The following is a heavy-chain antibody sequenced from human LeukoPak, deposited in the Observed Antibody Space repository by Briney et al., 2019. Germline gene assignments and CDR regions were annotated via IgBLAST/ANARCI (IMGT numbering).Heavy chain of an antibody. Sequence: PGGSLRLSCAASGFTFSSYAMSWVRQAPGKGLEWVSAISGSGGSTYYADSVKGRFTISRDNAKNSLYLQMNSLRAEDTAVYYCARAPYCSSTSCYAPEYFQHWGQGTLVTVSS. CDR3: ARAPYCSSTSCYAPEYFQH. V-gene: IGHV3-23*01. CDR2: ISGSGGST. CDR1: GFTFSSYA. D-gene: IGHD2-2*01. J-gene: IGHJ1*01.